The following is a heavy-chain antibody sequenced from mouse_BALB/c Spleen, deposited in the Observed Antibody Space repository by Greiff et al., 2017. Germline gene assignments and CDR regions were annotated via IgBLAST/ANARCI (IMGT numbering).Heavy chain of an antibody. V-gene: IGHV1S56*01. Sequence: VQLKQSGPELVKPGASVRISCKASGYTFTSYYIHWVKQRPGQGLEWIGWIYPGNVNTKYNEKFKGKATLTADKSSSTAYMQLSSLTSEDSAVYFCARYDFLDYWGQGTTLTVSS. D-gene: IGHD2-4*01. J-gene: IGHJ2*01. CDR2: IYPGNVNT. CDR1: GYTFTSYY. CDR3: ARYDFLDY.